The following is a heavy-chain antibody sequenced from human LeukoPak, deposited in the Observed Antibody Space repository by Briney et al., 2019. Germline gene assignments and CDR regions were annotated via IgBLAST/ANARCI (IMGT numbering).Heavy chain of an antibody. J-gene: IGHJ6*03. CDR1: GYTFTSYD. D-gene: IGHD6-13*01. V-gene: IGHV1-8*01. CDR2: MNPNNGNT. Sequence: ASVKVSCKASGYTFTSYDINWVRQATGQGLEWMGWMNPNNGNTGYAQKFQGRVTMTRNTSISTAYMELSSLRSEDTAVYYCARAQYSSSWYWAHYYYYYYMDVWGKGTTVTVSS. CDR3: ARAQYSSSWYWAHYYYYYYMDV.